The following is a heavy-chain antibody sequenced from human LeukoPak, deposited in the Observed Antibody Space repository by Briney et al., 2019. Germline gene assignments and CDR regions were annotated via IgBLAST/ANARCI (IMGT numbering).Heavy chain of an antibody. CDR3: AREEKVDYSSLIDY. Sequence: SETLSLTYAVYGGSFSGYYWSWIRQPPGKGLEWIGEINHSGSTNYNPSLKSRVTISVDTSKNQFSLKLSSVTAADTAVYYCAREEKVDYSSLIDYWGQGTLVTVSS. CDR2: INHSGST. V-gene: IGHV4-34*01. D-gene: IGHD4-11*01. J-gene: IGHJ4*02. CDR1: GGSFSGYY.